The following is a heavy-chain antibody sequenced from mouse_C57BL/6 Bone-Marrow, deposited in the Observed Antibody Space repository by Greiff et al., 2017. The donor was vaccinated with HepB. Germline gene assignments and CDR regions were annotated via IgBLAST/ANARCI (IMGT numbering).Heavy chain of an antibody. V-gene: IGHV2-9*01. D-gene: IGHD3-1*01. Sequence: VKLMESGPSLVAPSQSLSITCTVSGFSLTSYGVDWVRQPPGKGLEWLGVIWGGGSTNYNSALMSRLSISKDNSKSQVFLKMNSLQTDDTAMYYCAKQEGLEGGYAMDYWGQGTSVTVSS. CDR3: AKQEGLEGGYAMDY. J-gene: IGHJ4*01. CDR1: GFSLTSYG. CDR2: IWGGGST.